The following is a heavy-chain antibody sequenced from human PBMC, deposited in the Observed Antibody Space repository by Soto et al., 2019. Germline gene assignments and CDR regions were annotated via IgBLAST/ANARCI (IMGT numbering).Heavy chain of an antibody. CDR3: ARLFGYILTGYRQPWTPDYYGMDV. D-gene: IGHD3-9*01. J-gene: IGHJ6*02. CDR1: GYSFTSYW. CDR2: IDPSDSYT. Sequence: PGESLKISCKGSGYSFTSYWISWVRQMPGKGLEWMGRIDPSDSYTNYSPSFQCHVTISADKSISTAYLQWSSLKASDTAMYYCARLFGYILTGYRQPWTPDYYGMDVWGQGTTVTVSS. V-gene: IGHV5-10-1*01.